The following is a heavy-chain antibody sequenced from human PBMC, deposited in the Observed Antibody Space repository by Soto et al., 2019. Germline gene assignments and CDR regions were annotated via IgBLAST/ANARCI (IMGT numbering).Heavy chain of an antibody. Sequence: PGGSLRLSCAGSGFTFSDYYMSWIRQAPGKGLEWMSYISGSSSTIYYADSVKGRFTISRDNTKNSLYLQMNSLRAEDTAVYYCARDLAARRQYSRYYSGLDVWGQGTTVNVS. J-gene: IGHJ6*02. CDR2: ISGSSSTI. V-gene: IGHV3-11*01. CDR1: GFTFSDYY. CDR3: ARDLAARRQYSRYYSGLDV. D-gene: IGHD6-6*01.